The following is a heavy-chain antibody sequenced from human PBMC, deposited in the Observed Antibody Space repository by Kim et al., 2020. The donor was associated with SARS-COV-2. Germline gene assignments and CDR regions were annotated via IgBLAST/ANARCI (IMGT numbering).Heavy chain of an antibody. CDR1: GYTFTSYD. CDR3: ARSLDYGYNYYYYMDV. V-gene: IGHV1-8*01. CDR2: MNPNSGNT. J-gene: IGHJ6*03. Sequence: ASVKVSCKASGYTFTSYDINWVRQATGQGLEWMGWMNPNSGNTGYAQKFQGRVTMTRNTSISTAYMELSSLRSEDTAVYYCARSLDYGYNYYYYMDVWGKGTTVTVSS. D-gene: IGHD3-16*01.